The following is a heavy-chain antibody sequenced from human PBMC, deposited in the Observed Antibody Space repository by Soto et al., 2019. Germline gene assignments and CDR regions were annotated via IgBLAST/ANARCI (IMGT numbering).Heavy chain of an antibody. CDR3: ARDLGFYTDYGMDV. J-gene: IGHJ6*02. CDR2: ISYDGSNK. Sequence: PGGSLRLSCAASGFTFSSYAMHWVRQAPGKGLEWVAVISYDGSNKYYADSVKGRFTISRDNSKNTLYLQMNSLRAEDTAVYYCARDLGFYTDYGMDVWGQGTTVTVSS. CDR1: GFTFSSYA. D-gene: IGHD3-10*01. V-gene: IGHV3-30-3*01.